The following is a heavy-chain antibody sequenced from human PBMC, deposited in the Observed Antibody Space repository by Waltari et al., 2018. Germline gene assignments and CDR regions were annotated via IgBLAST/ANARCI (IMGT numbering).Heavy chain of an antibody. CDR1: GGSISSYY. V-gene: IGHV4-4*07. Sequence: QVQLQESGPGLVKPSETLSLTCTVSGGSISSYYWSWIRQPAGKGLEWIGRTYASGSTNYNPSLKSRVTMSVDTSKNQFSLKLSSVTAADTAVYYCARDGGEAAPPGWFDPWGQGTLVTVSS. CDR3: ARDGGEAAPPGWFDP. D-gene: IGHD6-6*01. J-gene: IGHJ5*02. CDR2: TYASGST.